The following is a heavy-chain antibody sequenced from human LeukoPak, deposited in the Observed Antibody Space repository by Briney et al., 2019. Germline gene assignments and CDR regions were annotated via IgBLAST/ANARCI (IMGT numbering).Heavy chain of an antibody. J-gene: IGHJ4*02. CDR2: ISGSGGST. CDR1: GFTFSSYA. D-gene: IGHD3-22*01. V-gene: IGHV3-23*01. Sequence: PGGSLRLSCAASGFTFSSYAMSWVRQAPGKGLEWVSAISGSGGSTYYADSVKGRFTISRDNSKNTLYLQMNSLRAEDTAVYYCAKHPYYYDSSGYQTHFDYWGQGTLVTVSS. CDR3: AKHPYYYDSSGYQTHFDY.